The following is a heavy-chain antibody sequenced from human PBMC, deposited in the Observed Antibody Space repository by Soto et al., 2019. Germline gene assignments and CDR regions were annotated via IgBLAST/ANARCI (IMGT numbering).Heavy chain of an antibody. CDR3: ARTYGSGMPKSDWFDP. CDR1: SGSISSSNW. CDR2: IYHSGST. D-gene: IGHD3-10*01. J-gene: IGHJ5*02. Sequence: SETLSLTCAVSSGSISSSNWWSWVRQPPGKGLEWIGEIYHSGSTNYNPSLKSRVTISVDKSKNQFSLKLSSVTAADTAVYYCARTYGSGMPKSDWFDPWGQGTLVTVSS. V-gene: IGHV4-4*02.